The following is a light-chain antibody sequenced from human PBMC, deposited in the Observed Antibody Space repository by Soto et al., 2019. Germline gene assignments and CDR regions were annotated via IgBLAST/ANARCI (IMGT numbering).Light chain of an antibody. CDR1: HSISYW. V-gene: IGKV1-5*01. CDR3: QQVNVYPST. J-gene: IGKJ4*01. Sequence: DIQMTQSPSTLSASVGDRVTITCRASHSISYWLAWYQQKPGKAPKLLIYDASTLHSGVPSRFSGGGSGTDFTLTISSLQPEDFATYYCQQVNVYPSTFGGGTKVDIK. CDR2: DAS.